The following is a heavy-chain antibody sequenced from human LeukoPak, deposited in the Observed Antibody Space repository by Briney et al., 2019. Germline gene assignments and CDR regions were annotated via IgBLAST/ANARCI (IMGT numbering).Heavy chain of an antibody. CDR3: ARARRFGVVSKYFDY. J-gene: IGHJ4*02. V-gene: IGHV1-46*01. CDR1: GYTFTSYY. D-gene: IGHD3-3*01. CDR2: INHSGGST. Sequence: ASVKVSCKASGYTFTSYYMHWVRQAPGQGLEWMGIINHSGGSTSYAQKFQGRVTMTRDTYTSTVYMELSSLRSEDTAVYYCARARRFGVVSKYFDYWGQGTLVTVSS.